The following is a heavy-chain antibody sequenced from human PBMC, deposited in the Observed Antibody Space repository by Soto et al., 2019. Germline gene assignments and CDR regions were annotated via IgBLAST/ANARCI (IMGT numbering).Heavy chain of an antibody. J-gene: IGHJ4*02. CDR3: AIQDYGDLIADY. D-gene: IGHD4-17*01. CDR1: GYSFTIYR. Sequence: ASVKLSCKASGYSFTIYRSSWGRQNPRQGLEWMGWISAYNGNTNYAQKLQSRVTMTTDTSTSTAYMELRSLRSDDTAVYYCAIQDYGDLIADYWGQGTLVTVSS. CDR2: ISAYNGNT. V-gene: IGHV1-18*01.